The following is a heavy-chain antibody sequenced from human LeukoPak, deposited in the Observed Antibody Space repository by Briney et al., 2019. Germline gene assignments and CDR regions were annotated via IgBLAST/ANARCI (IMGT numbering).Heavy chain of an antibody. V-gene: IGHV3-30*18. D-gene: IGHD2-21*02. Sequence: GGSLRLSCAASGFTFSSYGMHWVRQAPGKGLEWVAVISYDGSNKYYADSVKGRFTISRDNSKNTLYLQMNSLRAEDTAVYYCAKGFPVWGGDCYCDYWGRGPLATFS. CDR3: AKGFPVWGGDCYCDY. J-gene: IGHJ4*02. CDR2: ISYDGSNK. CDR1: GFTFSSYG.